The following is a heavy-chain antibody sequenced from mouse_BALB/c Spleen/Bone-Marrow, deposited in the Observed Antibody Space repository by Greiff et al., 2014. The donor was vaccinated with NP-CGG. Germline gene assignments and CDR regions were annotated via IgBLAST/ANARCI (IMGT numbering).Heavy chain of an antibody. CDR2: IAPGTGTT. J-gene: IGHJ4*01. D-gene: IGHD2-3*01. V-gene: IGHV1S41*01. CDR3: ARYDYVMDY. Sequence: DLVRPGASVKLSCKASGYTFTNFWINWIKQRPGQGLEWIGRIAPGTGTTYYNEMFKGKATLTVDTSSSTAYIQLSGLSSEDSAVYFCARYDYVMDYWGQGTSVTVSS. CDR1: GYTFTNFW.